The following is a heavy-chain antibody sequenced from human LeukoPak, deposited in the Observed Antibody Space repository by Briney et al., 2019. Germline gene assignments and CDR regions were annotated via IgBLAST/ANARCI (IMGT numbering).Heavy chain of an antibody. J-gene: IGHJ6*04. D-gene: IGHD2-2*01. CDR3: ARDRPAGTAASYYYYGMDV. CDR1: GFTFSDYY. V-gene: IGHV3-11*06. Sequence: PGGSLRLSCAASGFTFSDYYMSWIRQAPGKGLEWVSYISSSSYTNYADSVKGRLTISRDNAKNSLYLQMNSLRAEDTAVYYCARDRPAGTAASYYYYGMDVWGKGTTVTVSS. CDR2: ISSSSYT.